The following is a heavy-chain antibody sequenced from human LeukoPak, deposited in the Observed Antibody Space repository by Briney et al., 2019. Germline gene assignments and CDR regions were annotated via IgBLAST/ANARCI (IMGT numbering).Heavy chain of an antibody. Sequence: TGGSLRLSXAASGFTFSSYGMHWVRQAPGKGMEWVAFIRYDGSNKYYADSVKGRFTISRDNSKNTLYLQMNSLRAEDTAVYYCAKMIVVVVAATDDAFDIWGQGTMVTVSS. D-gene: IGHD2-15*01. CDR3: AKMIVVVVAATDDAFDI. V-gene: IGHV3-30*02. CDR1: GFTFSSYG. J-gene: IGHJ3*02. CDR2: IRYDGSNK.